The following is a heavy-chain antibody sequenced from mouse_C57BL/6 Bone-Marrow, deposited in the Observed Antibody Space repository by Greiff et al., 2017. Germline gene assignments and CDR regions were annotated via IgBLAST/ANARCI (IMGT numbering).Heavy chain of an antibody. CDR3: PSRGNYYGSPAWFAY. D-gene: IGHD1-1*01. V-gene: IGHV1-5*01. J-gene: IGHJ3*01. Sequence: VQLKQSGTVLARPGASVKMSCKTSGYTFTSYWMHWVKQRPGQGLEWIGAIYPGNSDTSYNQKFKGKAKLAAVTSDSTAYIELSSLKNEDSAVYYCPSRGNYYGSPAWFAYWGQGTLVTVSA. CDR2: IYPGNSDT. CDR1: GYTFTSYW.